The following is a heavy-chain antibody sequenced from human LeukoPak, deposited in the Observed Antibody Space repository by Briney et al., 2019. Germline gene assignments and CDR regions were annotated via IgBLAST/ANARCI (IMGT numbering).Heavy chain of an antibody. Sequence: PGGSLRLSCAASGFAFSSQAMGWVRQAPGKGLEWVSVISDSGSLTYYADSVKGRFTISRDNSKKTLFLQLNSLRAEDTAVYYCAEDARRTNGWYYFDYWGQGALVAVSS. CDR3: AEDARRTNGWYYFDY. J-gene: IGHJ4*02. CDR1: GFAFSSQA. CDR2: ISDSGSLT. V-gene: IGHV3-23*01. D-gene: IGHD6-19*01.